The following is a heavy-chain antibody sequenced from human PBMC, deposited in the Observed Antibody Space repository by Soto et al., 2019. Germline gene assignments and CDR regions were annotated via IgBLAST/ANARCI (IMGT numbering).Heavy chain of an antibody. CDR1: GGTFSSYT. D-gene: IGHD1-26*01. CDR3: AKGSGSYDYFDY. V-gene: IGHV1-69*02. Sequence: QVQLVQSGAEVKKPGSSVKVSCKASGGTFSSYTISWVRQAPGQGLEWMGRIIPILGIANYAQKFQGRVTITADKSTSTAYMELSSLRSEDTAVYYCAKGSGSYDYFDYWGQGTLVTASS. CDR2: IIPILGIA. J-gene: IGHJ4*02.